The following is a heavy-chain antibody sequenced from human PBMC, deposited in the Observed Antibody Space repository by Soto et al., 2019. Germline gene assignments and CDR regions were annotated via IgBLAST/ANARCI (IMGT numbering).Heavy chain of an antibody. CDR2: ILSSGGSI. V-gene: IGHV3-21*01. Sequence: GGSLRLSCAASGVTFSSFSFNWVRQAPGKGLEWVSFILSSGGSIYYADSVKGRFTISRDNAKNSLYLQMNSLKDEDTAVYYCVIVSGEQLVRRGFYYYYMDVWGKGTTVTVSS. CDR1: GVTFSSFS. D-gene: IGHD6-6*01. CDR3: VIVSGEQLVRRGFYYYYMDV. J-gene: IGHJ6*03.